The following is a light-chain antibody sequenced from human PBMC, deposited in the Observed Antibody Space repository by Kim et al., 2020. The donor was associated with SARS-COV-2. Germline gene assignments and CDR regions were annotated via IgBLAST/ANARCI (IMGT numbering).Light chain of an antibody. CDR1: QSVSSSY. J-gene: IGKJ1*01. V-gene: IGKV3-20*01. CDR2: GAS. Sequence: LSPGKRAPLSCRASQSVSSSYLAWYQQKPGQAPRLLIYGASSRATGIPDRFSGSGSGTDFTLTISRLEPEDFAVYYCQQYGSSQTFGQGTKVDIK. CDR3: QQYGSSQT.